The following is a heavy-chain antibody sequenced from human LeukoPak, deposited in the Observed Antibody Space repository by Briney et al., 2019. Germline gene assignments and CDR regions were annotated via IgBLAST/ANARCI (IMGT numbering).Heavy chain of an antibody. Sequence: PSETLSLTCTVSGGSISSSSYYWGWIRQPPGKGLEWIGSIYYSGSTYYNPSLKSRVTISVDTSKNQFSLKLSSVTAADTAVYYCARVPVGGSFDPWGQGTLVTVSS. V-gene: IGHV4-39*07. CDR3: ARVPVGGSFDP. D-gene: IGHD3-16*01. CDR2: IYYSGST. CDR1: GGSISSSSYY. J-gene: IGHJ5*02.